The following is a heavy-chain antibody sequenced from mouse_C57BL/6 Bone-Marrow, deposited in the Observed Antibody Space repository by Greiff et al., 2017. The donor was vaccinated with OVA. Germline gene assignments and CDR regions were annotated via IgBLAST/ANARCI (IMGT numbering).Heavy chain of an antibody. Sequence: EVKLMESGGGLVQPGGSMKLSCAASGFTFSDAWMDWVRQSPEQGLEWVAEIRNKANNHATYYAESVKGRFTISRDDSKSSVYLQMNSLRAEDAVIYYCTEDGNYEFAYWGQGTLVTVSA. CDR2: IRNKANNHAT. D-gene: IGHD2-1*01. V-gene: IGHV6-6*01. J-gene: IGHJ3*01. CDR1: GFTFSDAW. CDR3: TEDGNYEFAY.